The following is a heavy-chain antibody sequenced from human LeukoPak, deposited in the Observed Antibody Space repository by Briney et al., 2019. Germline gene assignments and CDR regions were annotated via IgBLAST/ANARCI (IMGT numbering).Heavy chain of an antibody. CDR3: ARVGGYCSSGSCYDLWDY. CDR2: INPNSGGT. CDR1: GYTFTDYY. J-gene: IGHJ4*02. D-gene: IGHD2-15*01. Sequence: GASVKVSCKASGYTFTDYYLHWVRQAPGQGLEWMGWINPNSGGTNYAQKFQGRVTMTRDTSISTAYMELSRLRSDDTAVYYCARVGGYCSSGSCYDLWDYWGQGTLVTVSS. V-gene: IGHV1-2*02.